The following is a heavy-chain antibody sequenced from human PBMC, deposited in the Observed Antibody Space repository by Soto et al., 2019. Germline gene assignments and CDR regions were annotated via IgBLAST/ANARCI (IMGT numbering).Heavy chain of an antibody. CDR2: IYYSGST. Sequence: QLQLQESGPGLVKPSETLSLTCTVSGGSISSSSYYWGWIRQPPGKGLEWIGSIYYSGSTYYNPSLKRRVTISVDTSKNHFSLTLSSGTAADTAVYYCARPAVHSSGFTDYWGQGTLVTVSS. J-gene: IGHJ4*02. V-gene: IGHV4-39*02. D-gene: IGHD6-19*01. CDR1: GGSISSSSYY. CDR3: ARPAVHSSGFTDY.